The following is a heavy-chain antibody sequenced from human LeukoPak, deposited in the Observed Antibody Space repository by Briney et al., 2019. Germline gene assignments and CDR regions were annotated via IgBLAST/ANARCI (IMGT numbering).Heavy chain of an antibody. CDR3: AREPGTTGTTLWFDP. Sequence: PGGSLSCSCAASGFTCCSNWRMRDGPAQGHGLVGLTNLEQDGSEKYYVDSVKGRFTISRDNAKNSLYLQMNSLRAEDTAVYYCAREPGTTGTTLWFDPWGQGTLVTVSS. V-gene: IGHV3-7*01. CDR1: GFTCCSNW. D-gene: IGHD1-1*01. CDR2: LEQDGSEK. J-gene: IGHJ5*02.